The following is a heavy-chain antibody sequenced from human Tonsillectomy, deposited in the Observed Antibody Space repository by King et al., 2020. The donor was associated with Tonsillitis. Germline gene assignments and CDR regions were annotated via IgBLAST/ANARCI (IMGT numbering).Heavy chain of an antibody. CDR3: GRDPGPLARGTDS. J-gene: IGHJ4*02. CDR2: VSDSGGA. CDR1: GSSLMTYY. D-gene: IGHD3-16*01. Sequence: QLQESGPGLLKPLETLSLTCSVSGSSLMTYYWAWIRQSPGKGLEWIGYVSDSGGAHYNPSLSGRVTVSLDTSKNEFYLKINSMTAADTAIYYCGRDPGPLARGTDSWGQGILVTVSS. V-gene: IGHV4-59*01.